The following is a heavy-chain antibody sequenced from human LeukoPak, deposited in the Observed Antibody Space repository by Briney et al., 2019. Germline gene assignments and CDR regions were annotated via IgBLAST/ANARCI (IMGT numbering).Heavy chain of an antibody. J-gene: IGHJ5*02. V-gene: IGHV1-8*01. CDR1: GYTFTTYD. CDR3: ARAMFYYDSSGYYAWFDP. D-gene: IGHD3-22*01. CDR2: MNSISGNT. Sequence: ASVKVSCKASGYTFTTYDINWVRQAPGQGLEWMGWMNSISGNTGYAQQFQGRVTMTRDTSISTAYMELSSLTSEDTGVYYCARAMFYYDSSGYYAWFDPWGQGTQVTVSS.